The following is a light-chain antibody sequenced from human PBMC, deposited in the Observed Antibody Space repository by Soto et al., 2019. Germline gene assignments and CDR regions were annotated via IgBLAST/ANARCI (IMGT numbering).Light chain of an antibody. Sequence: EIVLTQSPATLSLSPGERATLSCRASQSVSSYLAWYQQKLGQAPRLLIYDASNRATGIPARFSGSGSGTDFLLTISSLEPEDFAVYYCQQRSNWPPLTFGGGTKVEIK. J-gene: IGKJ4*01. CDR1: QSVSSY. CDR3: QQRSNWPPLT. CDR2: DAS. V-gene: IGKV3-11*01.